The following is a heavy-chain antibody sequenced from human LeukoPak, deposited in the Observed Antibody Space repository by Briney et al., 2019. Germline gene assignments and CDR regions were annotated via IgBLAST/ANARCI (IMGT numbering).Heavy chain of an antibody. CDR3: ARSNFIRGNSFDY. J-gene: IGHJ4*02. CDR1: GFTFSSYS. Sequence: GGSLRLSCAASGFTFSSYSMNWVRQAPGKGLEWVSSISSSSSYIYYADSVKGRFTISRDNAKNSLYLQMNSLRAEDTAVYYCARSNFIRGNSFDYWGQGTLVTVPS. CDR2: ISSSSSYI. V-gene: IGHV3-21*01. D-gene: IGHD1/OR15-1a*01.